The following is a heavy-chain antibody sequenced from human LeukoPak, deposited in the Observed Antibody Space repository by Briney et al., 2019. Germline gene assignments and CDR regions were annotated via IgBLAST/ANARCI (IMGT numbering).Heavy chain of an antibody. CDR1: GYTFTSYD. CDR3: ARARGYCSGGSCYTGVFYYYYGMDV. Sequence: APVKVSCKASGYTFTSYDINWVRQATGQGLEWMGWMNSNSGNTGYAQKFQGRVTMTRNTSISTAYMELSSLRSEDTAVYYCARARGYCSGGSCYTGVFYYYYGMDVWGQGTTVTVSS. V-gene: IGHV1-8*01. J-gene: IGHJ6*02. D-gene: IGHD2-15*01. CDR2: MNSNSGNT.